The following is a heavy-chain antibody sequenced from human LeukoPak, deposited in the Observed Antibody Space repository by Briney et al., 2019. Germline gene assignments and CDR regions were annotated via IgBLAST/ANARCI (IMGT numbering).Heavy chain of an antibody. V-gene: IGHV1-2*02. J-gene: IGHJ4*02. CDR3: ASVTNYYDSSGYFH. Sequence: ASVKVSCKASGYTFTGYYMHWVRQAPGQGLEWMGWINPNSGGTNYAQKFQGRVTMTRDTSISTAYMELSRLRSDDTAVYYCASVTNYYDSSGYFHWGQGTLVTVSS. D-gene: IGHD3-22*01. CDR2: INPNSGGT. CDR1: GYTFTGYY.